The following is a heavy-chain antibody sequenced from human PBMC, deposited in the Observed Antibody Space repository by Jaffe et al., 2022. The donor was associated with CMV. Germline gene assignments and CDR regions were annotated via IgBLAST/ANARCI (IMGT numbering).Heavy chain of an antibody. D-gene: IGHD3-10*01. CDR2: ISGSGGST. CDR1: GFTFSSYA. J-gene: IGHJ3*02. CDR3: AKPITMVRGGTDAFDI. V-gene: IGHV3-23*01. Sequence: EVQLLESGGGLVQPGGSLRLSCAASGFTFSSYAMSWVRQAPGKGLEWVSAISGSGGSTYYADSVKGRFTISRDNSKNTLYLQMNSLRAEDTAVYYCAKPITMVRGGTDAFDIWGQGTMVTVSS.